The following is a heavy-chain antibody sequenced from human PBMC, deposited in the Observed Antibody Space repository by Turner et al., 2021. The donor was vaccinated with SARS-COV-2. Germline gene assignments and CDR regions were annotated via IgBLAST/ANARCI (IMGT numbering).Heavy chain of an antibody. CDR3: ARTLDSGWYQGQFYFDY. Sequence: QLTLKESGPPLVIPSQTLSLTCTFSGFSLSISGLGVGWIRQPPGKSLEWLALMYWDDDKRYSQSVRSRLTITKDTCKKQVVRTVTNMDPADTATYYCARTLDSGWYQGQFYFDYWGQGTLVTVSS. D-gene: IGHD6-19*01. V-gene: IGHV2-5*02. CDR1: GFSLSISGLG. CDR2: MYWDDDK. J-gene: IGHJ4*02.